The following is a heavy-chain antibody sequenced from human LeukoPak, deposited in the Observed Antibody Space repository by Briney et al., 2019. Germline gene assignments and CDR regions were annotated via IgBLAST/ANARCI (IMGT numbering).Heavy chain of an antibody. CDR3: AKGLSYAMVSIIDY. CDR1: GFTFDDYA. CDR2: ISWNSGSI. D-gene: IGHD2-8*01. V-gene: IGHV3-9*01. J-gene: IGHJ4*02. Sequence: GGSLRLSCAASGFTFDDYAMHWVRQAPGKGLEWASGISWNSGSIGYADSVKGRFTISRDNAKNSLYLQTNSLRAEDTALYYCAKGLSYAMVSIIDYWGQGTLVTVSS.